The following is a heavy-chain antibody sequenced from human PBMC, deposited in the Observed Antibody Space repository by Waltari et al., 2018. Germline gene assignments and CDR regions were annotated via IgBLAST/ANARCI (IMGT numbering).Heavy chain of an antibody. CDR1: GFPFSNFW. D-gene: IGHD1-26*01. J-gene: IGHJ4*02. CDR3: ARDLYDTGSGDYPGRDF. Sequence: EVQLVESGGVLVHPGGSLRLSCAASGFPFSNFWMPWVRQAPGKGLVWVSRMDSGGSDTSYAGSVKGRFTISRDNTKNTLYLQMNSLRGEDTGVYYCARDLYDTGSGDYPGRDFWGQGTLVTVAS. V-gene: IGHV3-74*01. CDR2: MDSGGSDT.